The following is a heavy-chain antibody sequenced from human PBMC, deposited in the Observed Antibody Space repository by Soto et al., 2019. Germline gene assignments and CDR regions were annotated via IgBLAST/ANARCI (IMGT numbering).Heavy chain of an antibody. V-gene: IGHV3-15*01. CDR3: TSLYYGH. Sequence: GGSLRLSCAASEFTFANAWISWVRQAPGKGLEWVGRIKSKADGGTTDYAAPVKGRFTISRDESQKTLYLQMNSLKTEDTAVYYCTSLYYGHWGQGTLLTVSS. J-gene: IGHJ4*02. CDR1: EFTFANAW. CDR2: IKSKADGGTT. D-gene: IGHD4-17*01.